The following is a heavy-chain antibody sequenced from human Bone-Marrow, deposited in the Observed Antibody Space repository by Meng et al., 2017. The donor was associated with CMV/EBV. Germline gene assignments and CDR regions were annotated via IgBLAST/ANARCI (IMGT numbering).Heavy chain of an antibody. V-gene: IGHV1-46*01. CDR1: GYTITSYY. CDR3: AKGCLTTFPPYYYDMDV. J-gene: IGHJ6*02. CDR2: INPSSGST. D-gene: IGHD4-17*01. Sequence: ASVNVSCKASGYTITSYYMHWVRQAPGQGLEWMGIINPSSGSTSYAQKFQGRVTMTRETSTRTVYMEPSSLRSEDTAVYYCAKGCLTTFPPYYYDMDVWGQGTTVTVSS.